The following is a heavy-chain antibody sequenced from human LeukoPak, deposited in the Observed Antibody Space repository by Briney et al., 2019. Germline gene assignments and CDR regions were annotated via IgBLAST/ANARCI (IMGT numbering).Heavy chain of an antibody. V-gene: IGHV4-39*07. CDR2: IYYSGST. D-gene: IGHD3-10*01. J-gene: IGHJ4*01. CDR1: GGSISSSSYY. CDR3: ARDQNGSGSYWDY. Sequence: PSETLSLTCTVSGGSISSSSYYWGWIRQPPGKGLEWIGSIYYSGSTYYNPSLKSRVTISVDTSKNQFSLKLSSVTAADTAVYYCARDQNGSGSYWDYWGQEPWSPSPQ.